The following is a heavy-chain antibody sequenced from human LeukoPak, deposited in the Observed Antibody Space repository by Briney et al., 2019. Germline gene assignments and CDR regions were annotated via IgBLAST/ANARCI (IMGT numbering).Heavy chain of an antibody. V-gene: IGHV4-38-2*02. CDR2: IYHSGST. D-gene: IGHD3-22*01. CDR1: GYSISSGYY. Sequence: SETLSLTCTVSGYSISSGYYWGWIRQPPGKGLEWIGSIYHSGSTYYNPSLKSRVTISVDTSKNQFSLKLSSVTAADTAVYYCARGLGDSSGYYYVAFDYWGQGTLVTVSS. J-gene: IGHJ4*02. CDR3: ARGLGDSSGYYYVAFDY.